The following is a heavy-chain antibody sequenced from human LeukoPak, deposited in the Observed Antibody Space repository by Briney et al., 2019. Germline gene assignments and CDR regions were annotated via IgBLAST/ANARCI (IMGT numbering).Heavy chain of an antibody. J-gene: IGHJ5*02. V-gene: IGHV4-59*08. D-gene: IGHD3-10*01. CDR2: IYYSGST. CDR3: ARNGWFGEGTWFDP. Sequence: SETLSLTCTVSGGSISSYYWSWIRQPPGKGLEWIGYIYYSGSTNYNPSLKSRVTISVDTSKNQFSLKLSSVTAADTAVYYCARNGWFGEGTWFDPWGQGTLVTVSS. CDR1: GGSISSYY.